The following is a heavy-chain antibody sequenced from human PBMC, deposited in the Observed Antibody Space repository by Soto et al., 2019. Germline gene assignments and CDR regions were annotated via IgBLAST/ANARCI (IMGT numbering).Heavy chain of an antibody. CDR1: GFSLSTSGVG. D-gene: IGHD3-10*01. J-gene: IGHJ6*02. CDR2: IYWDDDK. CDR3: AHSTSRDLIRDYGMDA. V-gene: IGHV2-5*02. Sequence: ASGPTLVNPTQTLTLTCTFSGFSLSTSGVGVGWIRQPPGKALEWPALIYWDDDKRYSPSLKSRLTITKDTSKNQVVLTMTNMDPVDTATYYCAHSTSRDLIRDYGMDAWGQGTTVTVSS.